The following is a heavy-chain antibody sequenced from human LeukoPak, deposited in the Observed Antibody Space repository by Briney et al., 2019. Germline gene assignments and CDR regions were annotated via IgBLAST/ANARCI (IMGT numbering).Heavy chain of an antibody. CDR3: AGSMITFGGVIVDY. Sequence: GESLKISCKGSGYSFTSYLISCVRQMPGKVLEWMGRIDPSDSYTNYSPSFQGHVTISADKSISTAYLQWSSLKASDTAMYYCAGSMITFGGVIVDYWGQGTLVTVSS. CDR2: IDPSDSYT. D-gene: IGHD3-16*02. CDR1: GYSFTSYL. J-gene: IGHJ4*02. V-gene: IGHV5-10-1*01.